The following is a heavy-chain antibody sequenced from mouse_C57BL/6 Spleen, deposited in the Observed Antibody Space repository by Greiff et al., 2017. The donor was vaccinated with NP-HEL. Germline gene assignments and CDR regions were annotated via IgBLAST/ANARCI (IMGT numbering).Heavy chain of an antibody. CDR1: GYAFSSSW. Sequence: QVQLQQSGPELVKPGASVKISCKASGYAFSSSWMNWVKQRPGKGLEWIGRIYPGDGDTNYNGKFKGKATLTADKSSSTAYMQLSSLTSEDSAVYFCARKGNDYGAYAMDYWGQGTSVTVSS. CDR3: ARKGNDYGAYAMDY. D-gene: IGHD2-4*01. V-gene: IGHV1-82*01. CDR2: IYPGDGDT. J-gene: IGHJ4*01.